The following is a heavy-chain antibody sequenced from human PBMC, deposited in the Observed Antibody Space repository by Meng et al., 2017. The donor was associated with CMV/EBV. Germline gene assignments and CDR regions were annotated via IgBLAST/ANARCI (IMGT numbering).Heavy chain of an antibody. Sequence: GESLKISCAASGFTFSSYAMHWVRQAPGKGLEWVSAISGSGGSTYYADSVKGRFTISRDNSKNTLYLQMNSLRAEDTAVYYCARFDSSGSFLDYWGQGTLVTVSS. V-gene: IGHV3-23*01. CDR1: GFTFSSYA. D-gene: IGHD3-22*01. J-gene: IGHJ4*02. CDR2: ISGSGGST. CDR3: ARFDSSGSFLDY.